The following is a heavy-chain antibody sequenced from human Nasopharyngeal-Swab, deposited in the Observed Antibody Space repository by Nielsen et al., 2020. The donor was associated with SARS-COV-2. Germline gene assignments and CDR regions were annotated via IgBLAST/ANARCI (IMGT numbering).Heavy chain of an antibody. V-gene: IGHV3-30*04. J-gene: IGHJ6*02. CDR1: GFTFSSYA. CDR3: ARECLITFGGVIVATISGMDV. D-gene: IGHD3-16*02. Sequence: GGPLRPSCAASGFTFSSYAMHWVPQAPGKGLEWVAVISFDGSNQYYPDSVKGRFTISRDNSKNPLYLQMNSLGAEDTAVYYCARECLITFGGVIVATISGMDVWSQGTTGTVS. CDR2: ISFDGSNQ.